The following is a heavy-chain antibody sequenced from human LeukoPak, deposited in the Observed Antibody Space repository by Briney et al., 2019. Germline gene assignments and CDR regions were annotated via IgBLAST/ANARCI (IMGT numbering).Heavy chain of an antibody. CDR3: AREAYYYDSSGPNWSGAFDI. D-gene: IGHD3-22*01. Sequence: PSETLSLTCTVSGGSISSYYWSWIRQPPGKGLEWIGYIYYSGSTNYNPSLKSRVTISVDTSKNQFSLKLSSVTAADTAVYYCAREAYYYDSSGPNWSGAFDIWGQGTMVTVSS. V-gene: IGHV4-59*01. CDR1: GGSISSYY. J-gene: IGHJ3*02. CDR2: IYYSGST.